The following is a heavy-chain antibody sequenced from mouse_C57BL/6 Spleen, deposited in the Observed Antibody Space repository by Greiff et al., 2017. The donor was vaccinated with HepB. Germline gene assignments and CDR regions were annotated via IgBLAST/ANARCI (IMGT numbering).Heavy chain of an antibody. CDR2: IDPNSGGT. J-gene: IGHJ4*01. CDR1: GYTFTSYW. CDR3: ARETTVVRYAMDY. Sequence: QVQLKQPGAELVKPGASVKLSCKASGYTFTSYWMHWVKQRPGRGLEWIGRIDPNSGGTKYNEKFKSKATMTVDKPSSTAYRQLSSLTSEDSAVYYCARETTVVRYAMDYWGQGTSVSVSS. D-gene: IGHD1-1*01. V-gene: IGHV1-72*01.